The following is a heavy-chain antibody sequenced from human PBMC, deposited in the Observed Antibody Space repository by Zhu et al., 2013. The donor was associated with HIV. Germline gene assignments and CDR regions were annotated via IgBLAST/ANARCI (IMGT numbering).Heavy chain of an antibody. CDR1: GYTFTSYY. D-gene: IGHD6-25*01. CDR3: ARDERALDV. J-gene: IGHJ3*01. V-gene: IGHV1-46*01. Sequence: QVHLVQSGAEVKKPGASVKVSCKASGYTFTSYYLHWVRQAPGQGLEWMGIINPSGGSTSYAQKFQGRVSMTGDTTIHTAYMQLNRLVYDDTAVYYCARDERALDVWGQGDNGHRLF. CDR2: INPSGGST.